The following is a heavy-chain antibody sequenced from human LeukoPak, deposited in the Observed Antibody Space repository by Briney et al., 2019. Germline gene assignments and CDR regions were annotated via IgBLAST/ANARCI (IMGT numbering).Heavy chain of an antibody. D-gene: IGHD5-12*01. J-gene: IGHJ3*02. CDR2: IYTRGRT. CDR3: ARDRRAIAGYGHVPFDI. CDR1: GGSITSDY. V-gene: IGHV4-4*07. Sequence: ETLSLTCTVAGGSITSDYGSWVRQPAGKGLEWIGRIYTRGRTTPTHSLQSRVTMSVDTSQDQFSLELSSVAAADTGVYYCARDRRAIAGYGHVPFDICGQGTMVTVSS.